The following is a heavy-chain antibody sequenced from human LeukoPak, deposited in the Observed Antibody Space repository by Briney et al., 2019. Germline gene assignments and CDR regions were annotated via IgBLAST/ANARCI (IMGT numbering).Heavy chain of an antibody. D-gene: IGHD2-2*01. CDR2: IYYSGST. CDR1: GGSISSYY. Sequence: SETLSLTCTVSGGSISSYYWSWIRQPPGRGLEWIGYIYYSGSTNYNPSLKSRVTISVDTSKNQFSLKLSSVTAADTAVYYCARGYCSSTSCYPAGFDPWGQGTLVTVSS. V-gene: IGHV4-59*08. CDR3: ARGYCSSTSCYPAGFDP. J-gene: IGHJ5*02.